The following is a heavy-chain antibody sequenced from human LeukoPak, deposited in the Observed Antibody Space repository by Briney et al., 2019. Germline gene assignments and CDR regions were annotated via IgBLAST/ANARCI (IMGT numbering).Heavy chain of an antibody. Sequence: ASVKVSCKASGYTFTGYDINWVRQATGQGLEWMGWMNPNSGNTGYAQKFQGRVTITRNTSISTAYMELSSLRSEDTAVYYCARDPYYDSSLDYWGQGTLVTVSS. CDR1: GYTFTGYD. J-gene: IGHJ4*02. CDR2: MNPNSGNT. CDR3: ARDPYYDSSLDY. V-gene: IGHV1-8*03. D-gene: IGHD3-22*01.